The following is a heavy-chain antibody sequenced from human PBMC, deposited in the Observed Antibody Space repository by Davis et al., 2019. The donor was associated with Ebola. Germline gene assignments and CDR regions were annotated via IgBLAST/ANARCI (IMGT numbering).Heavy chain of an antibody. J-gene: IGHJ4*02. CDR2: IKEDGSEK. Sequence: GGSLRLSCAASGFSFRTYWMSWVRQAPGKGLEWLANIKEDGSEKFYVDSLKGRFAISRDNAKNSLFLQINSLGAEDTAVYYCARDSSGVYSYFDYWGQGTLVTVSS. V-gene: IGHV3-7*01. CDR1: GFSFRTYW. CDR3: ARDSSGVYSYFDY. D-gene: IGHD6-19*01.